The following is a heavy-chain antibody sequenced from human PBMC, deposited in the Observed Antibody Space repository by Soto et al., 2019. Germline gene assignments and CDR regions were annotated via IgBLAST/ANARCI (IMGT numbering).Heavy chain of an antibody. CDR3: DRGRYGDY. J-gene: IGHJ4*02. CDR2: ISAHNGNT. Sequence: QVHLVQSGAEVKKPGASVKVSCQGSGYAFTTYGITWVRQAPGQGLEWMGWISAHNGNTNYTQKPQGRITVTRDTSTSTAYMELRSLRYDDTAVYYCDRGRYGDYWGQGALVTVSS. D-gene: IGHD1-1*01. V-gene: IGHV1-18*01. CDR1: GYAFTTYG.